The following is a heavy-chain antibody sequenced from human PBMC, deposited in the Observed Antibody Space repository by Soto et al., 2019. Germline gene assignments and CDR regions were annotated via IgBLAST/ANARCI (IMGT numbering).Heavy chain of an antibody. CDR2: ISAHNGNT. V-gene: IGHV1-18*01. J-gene: IGHJ4*02. CDR1: GYTFTSYG. D-gene: IGHD1-1*01. Sequence: QVHLVQSGAEVKKPGASVKVSCKASGYTFTSYGITWVRQAPGQGLEWMGWISAHNGNTDYAQKLHGRVIVTRDTSTSTAYRELRSLISDDTAFYYCARGRYGDYWGQGALVTVSS. CDR3: ARGRYGDY.